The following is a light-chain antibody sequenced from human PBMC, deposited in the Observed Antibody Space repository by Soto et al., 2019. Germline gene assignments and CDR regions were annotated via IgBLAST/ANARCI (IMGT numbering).Light chain of an antibody. J-gene: IGKJ2*01. CDR3: QQSDYSPMYT. V-gene: IGKV1-39*01. CDR1: QSIGNS. Sequence: DIQMTQSPSSLSASVGDRITITCRASQSIGNSLNWYQQRPGEAPKLLIYAASSLQSGVPSRFSGTGSGTDFTLTIISLQPEDFATYCCQQSDYSPMYTFCQGTDLEIK. CDR2: AAS.